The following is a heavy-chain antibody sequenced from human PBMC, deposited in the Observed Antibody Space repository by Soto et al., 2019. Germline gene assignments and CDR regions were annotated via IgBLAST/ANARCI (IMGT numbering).Heavy chain of an antibody. CDR3: ARRERHSGSPGWFDP. CDR2: VYHNENT. D-gene: IGHD1-1*01. Sequence: SETLSLTCSVSGGSISSFTYYWGWIRQPPGKGLEWIGTVYHNENTYYNPSLKSRVTITVDTAKNQFSLNLRSVTAADTARYFCARRERHSGSPGWFDPWGQGTLVTVSS. J-gene: IGHJ5*02. V-gene: IGHV4-39*01. CDR1: GGSISSFTYY.